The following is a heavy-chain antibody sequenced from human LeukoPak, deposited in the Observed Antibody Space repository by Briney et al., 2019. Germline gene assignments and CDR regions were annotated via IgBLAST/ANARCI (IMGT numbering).Heavy chain of an antibody. D-gene: IGHD3-10*01. J-gene: IGHJ6*03. Sequence: PGRSLRLSCAASGFTLSSYAMHWVRQAPGKGLEWVAVISYDGSNKYHADPVKGRFTISRDNSKNTLYLQMNSLRAEDTAVYYCARARGVGRYYYYYMDVWGKGTTVTVSS. CDR2: ISYDGSNK. CDR3: ARARGVGRYYYYYMDV. CDR1: GFTLSSYA. V-gene: IGHV3-30*01.